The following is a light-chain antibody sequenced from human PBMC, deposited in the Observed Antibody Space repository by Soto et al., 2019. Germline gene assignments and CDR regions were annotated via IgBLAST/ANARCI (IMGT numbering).Light chain of an antibody. V-gene: IGLV2-14*01. CDR1: SGDVGGYYY. Sequence: QSVLTQPASVSGSPGQSITISCTGTSGDVGGYYYVSWYQQLPGKAPKLMISEVSNRPSGVSNRFSGSKSGNTASLTISGLQAEDEADYYCSSYTSTNHVVFGGGTKLTVL. J-gene: IGLJ2*01. CDR2: EVS. CDR3: SSYTSTNHVV.